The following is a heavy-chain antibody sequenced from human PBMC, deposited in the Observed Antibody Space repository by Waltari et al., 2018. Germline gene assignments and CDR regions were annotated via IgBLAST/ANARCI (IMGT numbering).Heavy chain of an antibody. CDR1: GGTFSSHA. CDR2: IIPIFGTA. J-gene: IGHJ6*02. CDR3: ASSIAVAGMGDFEYGMDV. V-gene: IGHV1-69*01. Sequence: QVQLVQSGAEVTKPGSSVKVSCKASGGTFSSHAISWVRQAPGQGLEWMGGIIPIFGTANYAQKFQGRVTITADESTSTAYMELSSLRSEDTAVYYCASSIAVAGMGDFEYGMDVWGQGTTVTVSS. D-gene: IGHD6-19*01.